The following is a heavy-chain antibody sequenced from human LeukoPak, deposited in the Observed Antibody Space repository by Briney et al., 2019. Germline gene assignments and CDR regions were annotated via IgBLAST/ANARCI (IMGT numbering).Heavy chain of an antibody. D-gene: IGHD1-1*01. Sequence: PGGSLRLSCAASGFTFSSYSMNWVRQAPGKGLEWVSSISSSSSYIYYTDSVRGRFTISRDNARNSLHLQMNSLRAEDTAVYYCARERTGTLDYWGQGTLVTVSS. CDR1: GFTFSSYS. CDR2: ISSSSSYI. V-gene: IGHV3-21*01. CDR3: ARERTGTLDY. J-gene: IGHJ4*02.